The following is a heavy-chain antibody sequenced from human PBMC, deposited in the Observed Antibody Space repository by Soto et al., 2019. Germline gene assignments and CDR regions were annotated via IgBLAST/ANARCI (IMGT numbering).Heavy chain of an antibody. V-gene: IGHV3-74*01. CDR1: GFTFSRYR. CDR3: ARELPYPIPPYYYYYYGMDV. CDR2: INSDGSST. D-gene: IGHD2-2*02. Sequence: GGSLRLSFAASGFTFSRYRMHWVRQAPGKGLVWVSRINSDGSSTSYADSVKGRFTISRDNAKNTLYLQMNSLRAEDTAVYYFARELPYPIPPYYYYYYGMDVWGQGTTVTVSS. J-gene: IGHJ6*02.